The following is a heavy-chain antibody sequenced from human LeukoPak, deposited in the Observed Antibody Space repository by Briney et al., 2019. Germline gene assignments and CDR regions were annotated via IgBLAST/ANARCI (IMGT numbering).Heavy chain of an antibody. D-gene: IGHD1-26*01. CDR2: ISYDGSDK. Sequence: GGSLRLSCAASGFTFSNYGMHWVRQAPGKGLEWVALISYDGSDKYYADSVKGRFTISRDNSKNTLYLQMNSLRAEDTAVYYCAKTSGSYYFDYWGQGTLVTVSS. J-gene: IGHJ4*02. CDR1: GFTFSNYG. V-gene: IGHV3-30*18. CDR3: AKTSGSYYFDY.